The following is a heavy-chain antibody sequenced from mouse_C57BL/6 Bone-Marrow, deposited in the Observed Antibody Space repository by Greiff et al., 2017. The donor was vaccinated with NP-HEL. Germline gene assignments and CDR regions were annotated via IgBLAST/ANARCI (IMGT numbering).Heavy chain of an antibody. CDR1: GYTFTSYW. Sequence: QVQLKQPGAELVKPGASVKMSCKASGYTFTSYWITWVKQRPGQGLEWIGDIYPGSGSTNYNEKFKSKATLTVDTSSSTAYMQLSSLTSEDSAVYYCARWGRIYYYYKGGIYAMDYWGQGTSVTVSS. CDR3: ARWGRIYYYYKGGIYAMDY. V-gene: IGHV1-55*01. J-gene: IGHJ4*01. CDR2: IYPGSGST. D-gene: IGHD2-4*01.